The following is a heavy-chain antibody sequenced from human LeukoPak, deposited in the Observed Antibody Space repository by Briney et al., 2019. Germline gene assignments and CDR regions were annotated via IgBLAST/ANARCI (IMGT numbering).Heavy chain of an antibody. V-gene: IGHV3-53*01. D-gene: IGHD3-10*01. CDR2: IYGGGGT. Sequence: GGSLRLSCAASGFTFNNYWMHWVRQAPGKGLEWVSVIYGGGGTYYPDSVKGRFTISRDNSKNTLYLQMNSLRAEDTAVYYCARTMVRGVRGGYWGQGTLVTVSS. CDR3: ARTMVRGVRGGY. CDR1: GFTFNNYW. J-gene: IGHJ4*02.